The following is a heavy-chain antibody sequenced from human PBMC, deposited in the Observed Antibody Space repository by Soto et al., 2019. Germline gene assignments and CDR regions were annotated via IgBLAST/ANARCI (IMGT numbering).Heavy chain of an antibody. CDR1: GFTFSSNG. D-gene: IGHD3-16*01. CDR3: VNDNNWADHG. J-gene: IGHJ4*02. CDR2: ISGNSDTT. V-gene: IGHV3-23*01. Sequence: GGSLRLSCAASGFTFSSNGMTWVRQAPGKGLEWVSIISGNSDTTYYADSVKGRFTVSRDNSKNTLYLQMNSLRVEDTAIYYCVNDNNWADHGWGQGTLVTVSS.